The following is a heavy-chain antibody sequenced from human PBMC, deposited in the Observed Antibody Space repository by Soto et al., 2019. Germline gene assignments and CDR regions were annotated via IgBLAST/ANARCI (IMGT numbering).Heavy chain of an antibody. CDR1: GGSISSSSYY. J-gene: IGHJ5*02. D-gene: IGHD2-2*01. V-gene: IGHV4-39*01. CDR3: ARQYRLFDP. Sequence: QLQLQESGPGLVKPSETLSLTCTVSGGSISSSSYYWGWIRQPPGKGLEWIGSIYYSGITYYNPSLKSRVTTSVDTSKNQFSVKLSSVTAADTAVYYCARQYRLFDPWGQGTLVTVSS. CDR2: IYYSGIT.